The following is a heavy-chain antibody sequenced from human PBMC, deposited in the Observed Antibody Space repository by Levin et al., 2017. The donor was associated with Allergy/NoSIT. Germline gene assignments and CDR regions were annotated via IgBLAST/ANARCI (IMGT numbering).Heavy chain of an antibody. V-gene: IGHV3-11*01. Sequence: GESLKISCAASGFTFSDYYMSWIRQAPGKGLEWVSYISSSGSTIYYADSVKGRFTISRDNAKNSLYLQMNSLRAEDTAVYYCARDKLLWFGESPYGMDVWGQGTTVTVSS. CDR1: GFTFSDYY. D-gene: IGHD3-10*01. CDR2: ISSSGSTI. J-gene: IGHJ6*02. CDR3: ARDKLLWFGESPYGMDV.